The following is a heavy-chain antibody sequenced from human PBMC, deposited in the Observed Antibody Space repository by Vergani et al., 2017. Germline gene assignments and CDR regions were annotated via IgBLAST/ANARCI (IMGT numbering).Heavy chain of an antibody. CDR3: ARDSSGWYYFDY. CDR1: GYTFTSYG. CDR2: ISAYNGNT. J-gene: IGHJ4*02. V-gene: IGHV1-18*01. Sequence: QVQLVQSGAEVKKPGASVKVSCKASGYTFTSYGISWVRQAPGQGLEWMGCISAYNGNTNYAQKLQGRVTMTTDTSTSTDYMELRSLSSDDTAVYYCARDSSGWYYFDYWGQGTLVTVSS. D-gene: IGHD6-19*01.